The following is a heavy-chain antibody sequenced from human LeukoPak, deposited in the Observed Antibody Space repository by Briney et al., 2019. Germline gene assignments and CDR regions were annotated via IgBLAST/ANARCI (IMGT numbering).Heavy chain of an antibody. CDR1: GGSISSSSYY. D-gene: IGHD3-22*01. CDR3: ARRGGDSSGNFDY. Sequence: SETLSLTCTVSGGSISSSSYYWSWIRQPPGKGLEWIGYIYYSGSTNYNPSLKSRVTISVDTSKKQFSLRLSSVTAADTAVYYCARRGGDSSGNFDYWGQGTLVTVSS. J-gene: IGHJ4*02. CDR2: IYYSGST. V-gene: IGHV4-61*05.